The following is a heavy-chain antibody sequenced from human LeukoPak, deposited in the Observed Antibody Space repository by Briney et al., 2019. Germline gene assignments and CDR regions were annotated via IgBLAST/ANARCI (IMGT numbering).Heavy chain of an antibody. CDR2: ISGSGGST. Sequence: PGGSLRLSCAASGFTFSSYAMSWVRQAPGKGLEWVSAISGSGGSTYYADSVKGRFTISRDNSKNTLYLQMNSLRAEDTAVYYCAKAPTYYDILTGYIYWYFDLWGRGTLVTVSS. CDR3: AKAPTYYDILTGYIYWYFDL. J-gene: IGHJ2*01. CDR1: GFTFSSYA. V-gene: IGHV3-23*01. D-gene: IGHD3-9*01.